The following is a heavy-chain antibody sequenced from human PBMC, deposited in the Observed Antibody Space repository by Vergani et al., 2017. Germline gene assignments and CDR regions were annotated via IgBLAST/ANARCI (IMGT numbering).Heavy chain of an antibody. CDR3: ARDGEVTTVTTCAFDI. Sequence: VQLVESGGGLVKPGGSLRLSCAASGFTFSSYSMNWVRQAPGKGLEWVSSISSSSSYIYYADSVKGRFTISRDNAKNSLYLQMNSLRAEDTAVYYCARDGEVTTVTTCAFDIWGQGTMVTVSS. V-gene: IGHV3-21*01. CDR2: ISSSSSYI. D-gene: IGHD4-17*01. J-gene: IGHJ3*02. CDR1: GFTFSSYS.